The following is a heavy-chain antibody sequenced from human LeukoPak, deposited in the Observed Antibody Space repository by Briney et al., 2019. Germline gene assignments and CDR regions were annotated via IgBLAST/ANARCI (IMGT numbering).Heavy chain of an antibody. CDR3: ASRLLTDAFDI. J-gene: IGHJ3*02. CDR2: ISSTGNTM. Sequence: SGGSLRLSCAASGFTFTGYEMHWVRQAPGKGLEWVLYISSTGNTMYYADSVKGRFTISRDNAKNSLYLQMNSLTAEDTAIYYCASRLLTDAFDIWGQGTMVTVSS. D-gene: IGHD2-15*01. CDR1: GFTFTGYE. V-gene: IGHV3-48*03.